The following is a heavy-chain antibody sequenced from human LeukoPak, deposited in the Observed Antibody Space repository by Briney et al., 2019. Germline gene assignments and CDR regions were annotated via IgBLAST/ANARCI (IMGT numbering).Heavy chain of an antibody. D-gene: IGHD4-23*01. J-gene: IGHJ4*02. V-gene: IGHV4-39*01. CDR2: IYYSGST. CDR1: GGSISSSSYY. Sequence: SETLSLTCTVSGGSISSSSYYWGWIRQPPGKGLEWIGSIYYSGSTYYNPSLNSQVTISVDTSKNQFSLKLSSVTAADTAVYYCPNSANYGGNSGYFDYWAQGTLVTVSS. CDR3: PNSANYGGNSGYFDY.